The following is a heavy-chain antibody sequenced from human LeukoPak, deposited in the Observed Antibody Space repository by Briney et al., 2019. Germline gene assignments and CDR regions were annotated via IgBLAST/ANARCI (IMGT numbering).Heavy chain of an antibody. CDR2: INSDGSST. CDR1: GFTFSSYW. CDR3: ASSYYGDYLFDY. V-gene: IGHV3-74*01. Sequence: GGSLRLSCAASGFTFSSYWMHWVRQAPGKGLVWFSRINSDGSSTSYADSVKGRFTISRDNAKNTLYLQMNSLRAEDTAVYYCASSYYGDYLFDYWGQGTLVTVSS. J-gene: IGHJ4*02. D-gene: IGHD4-17*01.